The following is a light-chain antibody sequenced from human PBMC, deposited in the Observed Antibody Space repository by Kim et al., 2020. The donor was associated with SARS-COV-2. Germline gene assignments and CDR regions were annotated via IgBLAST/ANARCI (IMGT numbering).Light chain of an antibody. Sequence: ESVGDRCTITCQASKHISENLNGYQQKPGKAPKVLIYDASNLKTGVQFSFSGRGSGTDFTFTISSLRPEDFATNDGQQYHDYPSTFGQGTRLEIK. CDR3: QQYHDYPST. V-gene: IGKV1-33*01. J-gene: IGKJ5*01. CDR2: DAS. CDR1: KHISEN.